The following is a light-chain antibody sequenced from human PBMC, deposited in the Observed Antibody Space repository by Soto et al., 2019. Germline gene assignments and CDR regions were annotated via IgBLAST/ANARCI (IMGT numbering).Light chain of an antibody. J-gene: IGKJ4*01. CDR1: QSIVHSDGNTY. CDR2: KTS. Sequence: DIVMTQTPLSSPVTLGHPASISCRSSQSIVHSDGNTYLSWLQQRPGQAPRLLIYKTSNRFSGVPDRFTGSGAGTDFTLKISRVEAEDVGTYYCMQATQVPFTFGGGTKVEIK. V-gene: IGKV2-24*01. CDR3: MQATQVPFT.